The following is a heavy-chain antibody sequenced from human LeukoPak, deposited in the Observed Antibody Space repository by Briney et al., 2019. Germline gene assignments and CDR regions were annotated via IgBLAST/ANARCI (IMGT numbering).Heavy chain of an antibody. CDR2: ISGSGGST. J-gene: IGHJ4*02. Sequence: PGGSLRLSCVASEFTFSTYAMSWVRQAPGKGLEWVSGISGSGGSTYYADSGKGRFTISRDNSKNTMYLQMNSLRAEDTAVYYCAKDLRSVATILPFFDYWGQGTLVTVSS. V-gene: IGHV3-23*01. CDR1: EFTFSTYA. D-gene: IGHD5-12*01. CDR3: AKDLRSVATILPFFDY.